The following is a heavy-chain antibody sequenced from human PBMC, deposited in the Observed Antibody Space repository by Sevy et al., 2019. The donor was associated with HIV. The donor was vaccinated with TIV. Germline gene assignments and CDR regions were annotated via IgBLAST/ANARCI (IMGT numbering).Heavy chain of an antibody. CDR2: IWYDGSNK. D-gene: IGHD2-21*01. CDR1: GFTFSSYG. Sequence: GGSLRLSCAASGFTFSSYGMHWVRQAPGKGLEWVAVIWYDGSNKYYADSVKGRFTISRENSKNTRYLQMNSLRAEDTAVYYCARPRGQSIRNDAFDIWGQGTMVTVSS. V-gene: IGHV3-33*01. CDR3: ARPRGQSIRNDAFDI. J-gene: IGHJ3*02.